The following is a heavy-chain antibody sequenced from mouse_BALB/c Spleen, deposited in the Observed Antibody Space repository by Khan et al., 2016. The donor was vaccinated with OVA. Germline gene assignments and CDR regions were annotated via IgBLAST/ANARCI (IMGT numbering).Heavy chain of an antibody. CDR1: GDSITSGY. Sequence: EVQLQESGPSLVKPSQTLSLTCSVTGDSITSGYWNWIRKFPGNKLEYMGYIIYTGYTYYNPSLKSRISITRHTSKNQYYLQLSSLTDEDTATYYCAISNYRYAFVYWGQGTLVTVSA. J-gene: IGHJ3*01. V-gene: IGHV3-8*02. D-gene: IGHD2-12*01. CDR2: IIYTGYT. CDR3: AISNYRYAFVY.